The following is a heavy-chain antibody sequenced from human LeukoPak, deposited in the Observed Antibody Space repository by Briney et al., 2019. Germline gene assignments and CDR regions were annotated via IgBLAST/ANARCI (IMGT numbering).Heavy chain of an antibody. CDR3: AKSSGWNYYYYYMDV. V-gene: IGHV3-15*01. CDR2: IKSKTDGGTT. D-gene: IGHD6-19*01. J-gene: IGHJ6*03. CDR1: GFTFSNAW. Sequence: GGSLRLSCAASGFTFSNAWMSWVRQAPGKGLEWVGRIKSKTDGGTTDYAAPVKGRFTISRDDSKNTLYLQMNSLRAEDTAVYYCAKSSGWNYYYYYMDVWGKGTTVIASS.